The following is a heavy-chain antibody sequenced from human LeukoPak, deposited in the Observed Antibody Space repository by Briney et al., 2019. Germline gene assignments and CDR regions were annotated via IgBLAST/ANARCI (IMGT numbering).Heavy chain of an antibody. CDR2: VDPSGGST. Sequence: GASVKVSCKASVYTFTSYYMHWVRQAPGQGLEWMGIVDPSGGSTNYAQKFQGRVTMTRDTSTSTVYMELSNLRSEDTAVYYCARELGGIIAAAANFDYWGQGTLVTVSS. CDR1: VYTFTSYY. D-gene: IGHD6-13*01. CDR3: ARELGGIIAAAANFDY. J-gene: IGHJ4*02. V-gene: IGHV1-46*01.